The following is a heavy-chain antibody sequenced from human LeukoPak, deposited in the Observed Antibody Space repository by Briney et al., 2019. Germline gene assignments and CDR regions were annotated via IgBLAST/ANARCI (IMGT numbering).Heavy chain of an antibody. J-gene: IGHJ4*02. D-gene: IGHD1-26*01. CDR3: ARAAVGATVDY. CDR2: IYYSGST. V-gene: IGHV4-59*01. CDR1: GGSISSYY. Sequence: SETLSLTCTVSGGSISSYYWSWLRQPPGKGLEWIGYIYYSGSTNYNPSLKSRVTISVDTSKNQFSLKLSSVTAADTAVYYCARAAVGATVDYWGQGTLVTVSS.